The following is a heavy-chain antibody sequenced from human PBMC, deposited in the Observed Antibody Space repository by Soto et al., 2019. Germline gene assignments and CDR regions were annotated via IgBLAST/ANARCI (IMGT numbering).Heavy chain of an antibody. CDR1: GGFVSSGSYY. CDR2: MSHSGGT. Sequence: PSETLSLTCAVYGGFVSSGSYYWSWIRQPPGKGLEWIGEMSHSGGTHFNPSLKSRVTISVDTSKNQFSLKMSSVTAADTALYYCARVERGTATTVVHAFDIWGPGTMVTFSS. CDR3: ARVERGTATTVVHAFDI. D-gene: IGHD1-1*01. V-gene: IGHV4-61*01. J-gene: IGHJ3*02.